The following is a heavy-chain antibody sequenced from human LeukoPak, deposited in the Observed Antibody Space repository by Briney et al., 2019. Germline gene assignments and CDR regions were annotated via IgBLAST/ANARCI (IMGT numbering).Heavy chain of an antibody. CDR3: ARDGGRLWFGAEGYYGMDV. Sequence: GGALRLSCGASGITFSSYAMPWVRQAPGKGLGWVAVISYDGSNKYYADSVKGRFTISRDNSKNTLYLQMNSLRAEDTAVYYCARDGGRLWFGAEGYYGMDVWGQGTTVTVSS. J-gene: IGHJ6*02. CDR1: GITFSSYA. V-gene: IGHV3-30-3*01. D-gene: IGHD3-10*01. CDR2: ISYDGSNK.